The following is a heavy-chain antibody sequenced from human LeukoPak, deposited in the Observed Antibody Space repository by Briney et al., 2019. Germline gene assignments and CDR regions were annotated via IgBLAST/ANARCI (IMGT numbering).Heavy chain of an antibody. J-gene: IGHJ4*02. V-gene: IGHV1-46*01. Sequence: ASVKVSCKASGYTFTSYYMHWVRQAPGQGLEWTGIINPSGGSTSYAQKFQGRVTMTRDTSTSTVYMELSSLRSEDTAVYYCAGDGSGSGSYGSQPIDYWGQGTLVTVSS. CDR3: AGDGSGSGSYGSQPIDY. D-gene: IGHD3-10*01. CDR1: GYTFTSYY. CDR2: INPSGGST.